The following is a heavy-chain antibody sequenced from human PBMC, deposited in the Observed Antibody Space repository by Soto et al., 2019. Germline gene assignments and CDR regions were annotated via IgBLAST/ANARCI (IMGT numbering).Heavy chain of an antibody. Sequence: GGSLRLSCAASGFTFSNAWMSWVRQAPGKGLEWVGRIKSKTDGGTTDYAAPVKGRFTISRDDSKNTLYLQMNSLKTEDTAVYYCTTDSSYVEDPQLYWYFDLWGRGTLVTVSS. D-gene: IGHD2-15*01. CDR2: IKSKTDGGTT. J-gene: IGHJ2*01. V-gene: IGHV3-15*01. CDR1: GFTFSNAW. CDR3: TTDSSYVEDPQLYWYFDL.